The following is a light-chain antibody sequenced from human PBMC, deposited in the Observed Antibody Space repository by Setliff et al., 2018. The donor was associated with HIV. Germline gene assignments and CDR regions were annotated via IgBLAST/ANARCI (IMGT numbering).Light chain of an antibody. CDR2: DDS. CDR1: NIGSKT. CDR3: QVWDSGSDHYV. V-gene: IGLV3-21*03. J-gene: IGLJ1*01. Sequence: SYELTQSPSVSVAPGKTASITCGGNNIGSKTVSWYQQRSGQAPVLVVFDDSDRPSGISERFTGSNSGTTATLTISRVEAGDEADYYCQVWDSGSDHYVFGTGTKVTVL.